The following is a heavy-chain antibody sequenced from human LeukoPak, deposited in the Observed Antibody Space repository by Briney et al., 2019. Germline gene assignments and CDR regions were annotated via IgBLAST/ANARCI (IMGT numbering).Heavy chain of an antibody. CDR2: INHSGST. CDR3: ATWAYTSSWSNWFDP. V-gene: IGHV4-34*01. CDR1: GGSFSGYY. D-gene: IGHD6-13*01. J-gene: IGHJ5*02. Sequence: SETLSLTCAVYGGSFSGYYWSWIRQPPGKGLEWIGEINHSGSTKYNPSLKSRLTISVDTSKNQFSLKLSSVTAADTAMYYCATWAYTSSWSNWFDPWGQGTLVTVSS.